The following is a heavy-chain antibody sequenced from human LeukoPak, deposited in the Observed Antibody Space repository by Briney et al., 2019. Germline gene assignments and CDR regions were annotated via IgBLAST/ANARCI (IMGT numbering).Heavy chain of an antibody. D-gene: IGHD6-19*01. V-gene: IGHV3-48*01. CDR1: GFTFSDYS. Sequence: GGSLRLSCAASGFTFSDYSMNWVRQAPGKGLEWVSYISSSSSTVYYADSVKGRFTISRDNAKNSLYLQMNSLRAEDTAVYYCARESVAGSFDYWGQGTLVTVSS. J-gene: IGHJ4*02. CDR2: ISSSSSTV. CDR3: ARESVAGSFDY.